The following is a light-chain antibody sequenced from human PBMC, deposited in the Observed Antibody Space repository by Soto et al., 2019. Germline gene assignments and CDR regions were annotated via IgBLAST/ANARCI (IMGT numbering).Light chain of an antibody. CDR1: SSDVGGYNY. J-gene: IGLJ1*01. V-gene: IGLV2-8*01. Sequence: HCVLTQPHSASGSPVQSVTISCTGTSSDVGGYNYVSWYQQHPGKAPKLMIYEVSKRPSGVPDRFSGSKSGNTASLTVSGLQAEDEADYYCSSYAGSNIYVFGTGTKVTVL. CDR3: SSYAGSNIYV. CDR2: EVS.